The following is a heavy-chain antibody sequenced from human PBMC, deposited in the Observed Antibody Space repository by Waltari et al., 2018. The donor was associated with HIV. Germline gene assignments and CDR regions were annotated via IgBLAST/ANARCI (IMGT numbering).Heavy chain of an antibody. CDR3: ARDGFEASIAVRPYGMDV. CDR1: GFTFNSYW. J-gene: IGHJ6*02. Sequence: EVQLVESGGGLVQPGGSLRLSCVASGFTFNSYWLQWVRQAPGKGLVWFSRINSDGSRTRYADSVKGRFTISRDNAKNTLYVQMNSLRAEDTAVYYCARDGFEASIAVRPYGMDVWGQGTTVTVSS. CDR2: INSDGSRT. D-gene: IGHD6-6*01. V-gene: IGHV3-74*01.